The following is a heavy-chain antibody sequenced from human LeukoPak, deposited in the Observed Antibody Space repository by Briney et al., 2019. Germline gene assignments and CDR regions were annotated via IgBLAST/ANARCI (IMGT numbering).Heavy chain of an antibody. V-gene: IGHV4-59*01. CDR3: ARDFSAAFDI. D-gene: IGHD2/OR15-2a*01. CDR1: GGSFGNYY. Sequence: PSETLSLTCTVSGGSFGNYYWSWLRQPPGKGLEWVGYIYDSGTTNYNPSLKSRVTISVDTSKNLFSLKLSSVTAADTAVYYCARDFSAAFDIWGQGTMVTVSS. J-gene: IGHJ3*02. CDR2: IYDSGTT.